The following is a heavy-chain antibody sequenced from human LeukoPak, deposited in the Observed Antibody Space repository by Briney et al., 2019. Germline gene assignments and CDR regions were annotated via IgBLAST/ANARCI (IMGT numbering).Heavy chain of an antibody. CDR1: GFKFDDYA. J-gene: IGHJ3*02. V-gene: IGHV3-9*01. Sequence: GGSLRLSCAASGFKFDDYAMRLVRQAPGKGLEWVSGISWNGGSIGYADSVKGRFTISRHNAKNPLYLQMNSLRAEDTALYYCAKDYDSSGYDAFDIWGQGTMVTVSS. CDR2: ISWNGGSI. D-gene: IGHD3-22*01. CDR3: AKDYDSSGYDAFDI.